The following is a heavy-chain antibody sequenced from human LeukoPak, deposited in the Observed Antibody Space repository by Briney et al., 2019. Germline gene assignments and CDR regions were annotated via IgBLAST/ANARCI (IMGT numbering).Heavy chain of an antibody. CDR3: ARGGYYYDSSGYSHLPDY. V-gene: IGHV1-3*01. J-gene: IGHJ4*02. Sequence: ASVTVSCKAPGYPFISYVIHWVRQAPGQRLEWMGWINPDNGNTQYSQKFLGRVTITRDTSASTAYMELSSLRSEDTAVYYCARGGYYYDSSGYSHLPDYWGRGTLVTVSA. CDR1: GYPFISYV. D-gene: IGHD3-22*01. CDR2: INPDNGNT.